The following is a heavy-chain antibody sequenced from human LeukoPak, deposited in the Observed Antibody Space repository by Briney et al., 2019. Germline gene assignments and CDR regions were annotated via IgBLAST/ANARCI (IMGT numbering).Heavy chain of an antibody. J-gene: IGHJ4*02. D-gene: IGHD2-8*01. CDR3: ARDPHCTNGVCLDY. CDR1: GGSFSGYY. Sequence: PSETLSLTCAVYGGSFSGYYWSWIRQPPGEGLEWIGEINHSGSTNYNPSLKSRVTISVDTSKNQFSLKLSSVTAADTAVYYCARDPHCTNGVCLDYWGQGTLVTVSS. CDR2: INHSGST. V-gene: IGHV4-34*01.